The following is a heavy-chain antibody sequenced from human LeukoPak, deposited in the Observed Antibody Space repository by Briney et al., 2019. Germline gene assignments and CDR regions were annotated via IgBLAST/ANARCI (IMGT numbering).Heavy chain of an antibody. D-gene: IGHD6-19*01. CDR3: ARSRGAGPGAYFDY. CDR1: GFTFAGNA. V-gene: IGHV3-23*01. J-gene: IGHJ4*02. Sequence: GGSLRLSCVTSGFTFAGNAMSWVRQAPGKGLEWVSGVSAGDGSSHYSDSVKGRFTISRDNAKNSLYLQMNSLRAEDTAVYYCARSRGAGPGAYFDYWGQGTLITVSS. CDR2: VSAGDGSS.